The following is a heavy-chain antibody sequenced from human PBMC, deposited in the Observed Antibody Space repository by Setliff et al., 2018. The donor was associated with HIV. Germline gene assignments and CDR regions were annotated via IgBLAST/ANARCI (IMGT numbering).Heavy chain of an antibody. CDR1: GFTFRNAW. Sequence: GGSLRLSCAASGFTFRNAWMSWVRQAPGKGLEWVGRIKSKSDGGAVQYAAPVKGRFTISRDDSQDTLYLEMNSLTNEDTAMYYCTTYSSVYYHSDCWGQGALVTV. J-gene: IGHJ4*02. D-gene: IGHD3-22*01. CDR3: TTYSSVYYHSDC. V-gene: IGHV3-15*06. CDR2: IKSKSDGGAV.